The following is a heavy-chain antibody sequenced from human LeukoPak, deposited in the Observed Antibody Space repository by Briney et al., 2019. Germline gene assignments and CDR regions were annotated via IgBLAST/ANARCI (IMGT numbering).Heavy chain of an antibody. CDR2: ISGNTSYI. CDR3: ARDRGPIGYSYGYYYYYGMDV. D-gene: IGHD5-18*01. V-gene: IGHV3-21*04. CDR1: GFTLFSYS. J-gene: IGHJ6*02. Sequence: GGSLRLSCVASGFTLFSYSINWVRQAPGKGLEWVSSISGNTSYIYYADSVKGRFTISRHNSKHTLYLQMNSLRAEDTAVYYCARDRGPIGYSYGYYYYYGMDVWGQGTTVTVSS.